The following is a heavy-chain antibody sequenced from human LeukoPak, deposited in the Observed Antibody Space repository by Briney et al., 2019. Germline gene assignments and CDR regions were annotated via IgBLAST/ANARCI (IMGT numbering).Heavy chain of an antibody. D-gene: IGHD3-9*01. CDR1: GFTFSSYE. Sequence: GGSLRLSCAASGFTFSSYEMNWVRQAPGKGLEWVSYISSSGSTIYYADSVKGRFTISRDNAKNSLYLQMNSLRAEDTAVYYCARDYDILTGLEGYWGQGTLVTVSS. V-gene: IGHV3-48*03. CDR2: ISSSGSTI. J-gene: IGHJ4*02. CDR3: ARDYDILTGLEGY.